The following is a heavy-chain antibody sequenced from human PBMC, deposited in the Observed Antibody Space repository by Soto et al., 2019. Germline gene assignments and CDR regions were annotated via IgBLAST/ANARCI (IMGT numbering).Heavy chain of an antibody. CDR3: ARDASYYSLWSGYYPSRNGMDV. V-gene: IGHV3-23*01. J-gene: IGHJ6*02. Sequence: GGSLRLSCAASGFTFSSNAMSWVRRAPWQGLERVSVITNTGGDTLYADSVKGRFTISRDNSRNTLYLQMNSLRADDSAVYYCARDASYYSLWSGYYPSRNGMDVWGQGTTVTVSS. CDR1: GFTFSSNA. D-gene: IGHD3-3*01. CDR2: ITNTGGDT.